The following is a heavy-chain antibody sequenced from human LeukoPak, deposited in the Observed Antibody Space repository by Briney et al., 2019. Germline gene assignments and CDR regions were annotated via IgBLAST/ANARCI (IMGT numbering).Heavy chain of an antibody. D-gene: IGHD6-13*01. Sequence: PGGSLRLSCAASGFTFSSYAMSWVRQAPGKGLEWVSAISGSGGSTYYADSVKGRFTISRDNSKNTLYLQMNSLRAEDMAVYYCAKDKYSSSWYGFDYWGQGTLVTVSS. V-gene: IGHV3-23*01. CDR3: AKDKYSSSWYGFDY. CDR1: GFTFSSYA. CDR2: ISGSGGST. J-gene: IGHJ4*02.